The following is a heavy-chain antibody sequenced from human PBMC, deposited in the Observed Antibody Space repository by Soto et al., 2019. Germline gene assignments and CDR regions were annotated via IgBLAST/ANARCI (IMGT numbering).Heavy chain of an antibody. CDR2: IYPGDSDT. CDR1: GWRVTKCW. Sequence: VKISGERSGWRVTKCWSGWVRQKKRKGLEWMGIIYPGDSDTRYSPSFQGQVTISADKSISTAYLQWSSLKASDTATYYCARVSSSLVPYYGKDVWGQGTTVTVSS. J-gene: IGHJ6*02. CDR3: ARVSSSLVPYYGKDV. V-gene: IGHV5-51*01. D-gene: IGHD6-6*01.